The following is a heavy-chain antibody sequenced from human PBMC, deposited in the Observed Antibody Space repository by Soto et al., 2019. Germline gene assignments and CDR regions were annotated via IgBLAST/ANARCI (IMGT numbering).Heavy chain of an antibody. CDR3: ARMDYETTHYFDY. CDR1: GGSISSRNW. J-gene: IGHJ4*02. D-gene: IGHD3-22*01. Sequence: QVQLQESGPGLVKPSGTLSLTCAIFGGSISSRNWWSWVRQPPGKGLGWIGEFYHTGSTNYNPSLKSRVTISVDKSNNQFSLNLTSVTAADTAVYYCARMDYETTHYFDYWGQGTLVTVSS. V-gene: IGHV4-4*02. CDR2: FYHTGST.